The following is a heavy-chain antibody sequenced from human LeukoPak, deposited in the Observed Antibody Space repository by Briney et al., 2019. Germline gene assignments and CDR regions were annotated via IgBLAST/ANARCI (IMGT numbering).Heavy chain of an antibody. J-gene: IGHJ4*02. Sequence: SLKVSCKASGGTFSSYAISWVRQAPGQGLEWMGRIIPIFGTANYAQKFQGRVTITADKSTSTAYMELSSLRSEDTAVYYCARVKPYYYDSSGYTRGYYFDYWGQGTLVTVSS. CDR3: ARVKPYYYDSSGYTRGYYFDY. V-gene: IGHV1-69*06. D-gene: IGHD3-22*01. CDR2: IIPIFGTA. CDR1: GGTFSSYA.